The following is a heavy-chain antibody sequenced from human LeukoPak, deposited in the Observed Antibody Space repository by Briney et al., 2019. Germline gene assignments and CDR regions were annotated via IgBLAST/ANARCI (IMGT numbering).Heavy chain of an antibody. D-gene: IGHD5-18*01. CDR3: ARDSTGRYSYGTSPYYFDY. CDR2: ISYDGSSK. Sequence: GGSLRLSCAASGFTFSSYAMSWVRQAPGKGLEWVAVISYDGSSKYYADSVQGRLTISRDNSKNTLYLQMNSLRAEDTAVYYCARDSTGRYSYGTSPYYFDYWGQGTLVTVSS. V-gene: IGHV3-30*03. CDR1: GFTFSSYA. J-gene: IGHJ4*02.